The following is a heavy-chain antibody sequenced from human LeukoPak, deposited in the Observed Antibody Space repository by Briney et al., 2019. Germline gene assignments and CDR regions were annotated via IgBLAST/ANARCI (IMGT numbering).Heavy chain of an antibody. D-gene: IGHD5-18*01. CDR2: IKQDESEK. CDR3: ATSGYNFDY. J-gene: IGHJ4*02. Sequence: GGSLRLSCAVSGFSLSKYWMSWVRQTPGKGLEWVANIKQDESEKHYVDSVKGRFAISRDNAKDSLYLQMNSLRIEDTAVYYCATSGYNFDYWGQGTLVTVSS. CDR1: GFSLSKYW. V-gene: IGHV3-7*05.